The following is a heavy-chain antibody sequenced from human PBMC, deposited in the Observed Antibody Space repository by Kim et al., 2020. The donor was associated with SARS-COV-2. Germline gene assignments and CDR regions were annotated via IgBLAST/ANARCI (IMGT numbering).Heavy chain of an antibody. CDR1: GFTFSSYW. J-gene: IGHJ4*02. CDR2: VNSDGSST. Sequence: GGSLRLSCVASGFTFSSYWMHWVRQAPGKGLVWVSRVNSDGSSTSYADSAMGRFTISRDNARNTLYLQMNSLRAEDTAVYYCASLSTGYVWYKFDYWGQGTLVTASS. V-gene: IGHV3-74*01. D-gene: IGHD1-1*01. CDR3: ASLSTGYVWYKFDY.